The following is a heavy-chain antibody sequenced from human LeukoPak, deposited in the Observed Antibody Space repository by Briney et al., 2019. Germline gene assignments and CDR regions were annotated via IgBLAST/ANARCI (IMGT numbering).Heavy chain of an antibody. Sequence: GGSLRLSCAASGFTFSSYAMSWVRQAPGKGLEWVSAISGSGGSTYYADSVKGRFTISRDNSKNTLYLQMNSLRAEDTAVYYCARDRPRYYYDSSGSKPDAFDIWGQGTMVTVSS. J-gene: IGHJ3*02. V-gene: IGHV3-23*01. CDR3: ARDRPRYYYDSSGSKPDAFDI. CDR2: ISGSGGST. D-gene: IGHD3-22*01. CDR1: GFTFSSYA.